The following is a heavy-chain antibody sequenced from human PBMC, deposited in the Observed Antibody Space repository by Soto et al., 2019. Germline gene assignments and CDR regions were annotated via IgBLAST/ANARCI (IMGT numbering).Heavy chain of an antibody. V-gene: IGHV5-51*01. CDR2: IFPGDSDI. Sequence: EVQLVQSGAEVKKPGESLKISCKGAGYSFTSYWIGWVRQMPGKGLEWMGTIFPGDSDIRYSPPFQGQVTISVDKSISPAYLQWSSLKASDTATYFCARSSSSYHGSLDVWGQGTTVTVSS. D-gene: IGHD3-22*01. J-gene: IGHJ6*02. CDR3: ARSSSSYHGSLDV. CDR1: GYSFTSYW.